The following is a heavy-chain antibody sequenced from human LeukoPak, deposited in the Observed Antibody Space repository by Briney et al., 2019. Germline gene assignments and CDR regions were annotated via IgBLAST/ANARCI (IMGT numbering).Heavy chain of an antibody. CDR3: ARAESPYYLAAENY. D-gene: IGHD6-13*01. CDR2: MNPNSGNT. J-gene: IGHJ4*02. V-gene: IGHV1-8*01. Sequence: ASVKVSCKASGYTFTSYDINWVRQATGQGLEWMGWMNPNSGNTGYAQKFQGRVTMTRNTSISTAYMELSSLRSDDTAVYYCARAESPYYLAAENYWGQGTLVTVSS. CDR1: GYTFTSYD.